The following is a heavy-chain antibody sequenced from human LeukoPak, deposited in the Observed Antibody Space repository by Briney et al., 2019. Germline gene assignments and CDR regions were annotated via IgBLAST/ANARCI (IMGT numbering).Heavy chain of an antibody. D-gene: IGHD3-10*01. J-gene: IGHJ6*02. V-gene: IGHV1-8*01. CDR1: GYTFTSYD. Sequence: GASVKVSCKASGYTFTSYDINWVRQATGQGLEWMGWMNPNSGNTGYAQKFQGRVTMTRNTSISTAYMELSSVTAADTAVYYCARDTYGSGSYYNGPYYYGMDVWGQGTTVTVSS. CDR3: ARDTYGSGSYYNGPYYYGMDV. CDR2: MNPNSGNT.